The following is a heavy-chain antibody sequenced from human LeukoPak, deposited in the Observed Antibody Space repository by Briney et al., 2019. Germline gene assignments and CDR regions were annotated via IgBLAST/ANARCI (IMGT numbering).Heavy chain of an antibody. CDR1: AYTFTSYG. D-gene: IGHD2-2*01. CDR2: ISAYNGNT. V-gene: IGHV1-18*01. CDR3: ERPAYADYGMDV. J-gene: IGHJ6*01. Sequence: AAVTLCCSASAYTFTSYGISWVRLPHGQGQERMGWISAYNGNTNYAQKLQGRVTMNTDTSQSTAYMEVGSLRSDDTAVYYCERPAYADYGMDVWGQGITVTVAS.